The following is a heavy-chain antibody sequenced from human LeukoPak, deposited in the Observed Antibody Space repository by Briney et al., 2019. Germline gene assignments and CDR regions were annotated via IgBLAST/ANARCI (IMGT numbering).Heavy chain of an antibody. CDR1: GGSISGGGYY. CDR3: ARERGGGYYYGMDV. V-gene: IGHV4-31*03. J-gene: IGHJ6*02. Sequence: SETLSLTCTVSGGSISGGGYYWSWIRQHPGKGLEWIGYIYYSGSTYYNPSLKSRVTISVDTSKNQFSLKLSSVTAADTAVYYCARERGGGYYYGMDVWGQGTTVTVSS. CDR2: IYYSGST. D-gene: IGHD2-15*01.